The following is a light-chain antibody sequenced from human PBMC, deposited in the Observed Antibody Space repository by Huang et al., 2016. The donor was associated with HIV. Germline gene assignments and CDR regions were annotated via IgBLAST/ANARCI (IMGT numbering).Light chain of an antibody. CDR2: AAS. CDR1: QGSSNS. Sequence: DIQMTQSPSSLSASVGDRVTITCRASQGSSNSLAWYQQKPGKVPKLLIYAASTLQSGVPSRFSGSGSGTDFTLTINSLQPEDFATYYCQKFNRAPFTFGHGTKVDI. CDR3: QKFNRAPFT. V-gene: IGKV1-27*01. J-gene: IGKJ3*01.